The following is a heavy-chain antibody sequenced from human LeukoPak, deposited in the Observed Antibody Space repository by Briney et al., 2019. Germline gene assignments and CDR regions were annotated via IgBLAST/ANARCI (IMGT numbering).Heavy chain of an antibody. V-gene: IGHV1-69*13. CDR1: RITFSSYA. Sequence: SVKLSYKASRITFSSYAISCVRRAPGQGLEWMGGIIPIFGTANYAQKFQGRVTITADESTSTAYMELSSLRSEDTAVYYCAKSYGSGSYSLDYWGQGTLVTVSS. D-gene: IGHD3-10*01. CDR3: AKSYGSGSYSLDY. CDR2: IIPIFGTA. J-gene: IGHJ4*02.